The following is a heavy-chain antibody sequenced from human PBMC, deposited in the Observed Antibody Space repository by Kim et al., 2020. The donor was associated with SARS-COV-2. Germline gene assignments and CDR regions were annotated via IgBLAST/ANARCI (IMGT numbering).Heavy chain of an antibody. J-gene: IGHJ6*02. CDR2: INPNSGGT. Sequence: ASVKVSCKASGYTFTGYYMHWVRQAPGQGLEWMGWINPNSGGTNYAQKFQGRVTMTRDTSISTAYMELSRLRSDDTAVYYCARDQAPTPRGVTGMDVWGQGTTVTVSS. D-gene: IGHD4-4*01. V-gene: IGHV1-2*02. CDR1: GYTFTGYY. CDR3: ARDQAPTPRGVTGMDV.